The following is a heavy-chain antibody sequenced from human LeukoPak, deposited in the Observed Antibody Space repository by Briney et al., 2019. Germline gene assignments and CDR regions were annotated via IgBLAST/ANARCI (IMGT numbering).Heavy chain of an antibody. Sequence: GGSLRLSCAASGFTFSSYEMNWVRQAPGKGLEWVSYISSSGSTIYYADSVKGRFTISRDNATNSLYLQMNSLRAEDTAVYYCARDSGSYGFFDYWGQGTLVTVSS. D-gene: IGHD5-18*01. CDR1: GFTFSSYE. CDR2: ISSSGSTI. V-gene: IGHV3-48*03. J-gene: IGHJ4*02. CDR3: ARDSGSYGFFDY.